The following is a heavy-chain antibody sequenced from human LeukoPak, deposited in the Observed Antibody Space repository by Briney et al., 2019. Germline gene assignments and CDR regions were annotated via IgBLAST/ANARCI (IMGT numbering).Heavy chain of an antibody. CDR2: IYSGGST. Sequence: PGGPLRLSCAASGFTVSSNYMSWVRQAPGKGLEWVSVIYSGGSTYYADSVKGRFTISRDNSKNTLYLQMNSLRAEDTAVYYCARLGGDTAMVPYYYYGMDVWGQGTTVTVSS. D-gene: IGHD5-18*01. CDR3: ARLGGDTAMVPYYYYGMDV. CDR1: GFTVSSNY. V-gene: IGHV3-66*04. J-gene: IGHJ6*02.